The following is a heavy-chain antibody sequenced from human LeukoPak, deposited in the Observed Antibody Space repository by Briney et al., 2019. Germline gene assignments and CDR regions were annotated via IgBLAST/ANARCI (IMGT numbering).Heavy chain of an antibody. CDR3: ARGYCSGGSCYSYYYYNYMDV. CDR1: GGSFSGYY. D-gene: IGHD2-15*01. J-gene: IGHJ6*03. CDR2: INLSGTT. V-gene: IGHV4-34*01. Sequence: SETLSLTCVVYGGSFSGYYWSWIRQPPGKGLEWFGEINLSGTTNYNPSLKSRVTISVDTSKNQFSLKLSSVTAADTAVYYCARGYCSGGSCYSYYYYNYMDVWGKGTTVTVSS.